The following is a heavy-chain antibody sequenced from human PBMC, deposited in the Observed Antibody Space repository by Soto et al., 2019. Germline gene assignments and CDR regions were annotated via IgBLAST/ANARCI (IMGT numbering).Heavy chain of an antibody. CDR1: GGTFSSSA. CDR2: IIPILDTV. CDR3: ARDRRREFWSGYSDAFDI. J-gene: IGHJ3*02. V-gene: IGHV1-69*13. Sequence: SVKVSCKASGGTFSSSAISWVRQAPGQGLEWMGGIIPILDTVNFAQKFQDRVTITAGESTSTAYMELSSLRSEDTAVYYCARDRRREFWSGYSDAFDIWGQGTMVT. D-gene: IGHD3-3*01.